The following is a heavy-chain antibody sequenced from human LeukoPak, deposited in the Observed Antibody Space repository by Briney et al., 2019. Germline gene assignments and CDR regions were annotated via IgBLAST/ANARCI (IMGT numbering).Heavy chain of an antibody. Sequence: PGGAPRLSRAAPWFTLSDFYMRWIRHAPGGGLEWRLDISSSSNDTRYADSLKGRFTISRDNAKNSLFLQLNSLRAEDTAIYYCARKTYYYDSETYSKSYYFDYWGQGTLVTVSS. D-gene: IGHD3-10*01. J-gene: IGHJ4*02. CDR3: ARKTYYYDSETYSKSYYFDY. CDR2: ISSSSNDT. V-gene: IGHV3-11*06. CDR1: WFTLSDFY.